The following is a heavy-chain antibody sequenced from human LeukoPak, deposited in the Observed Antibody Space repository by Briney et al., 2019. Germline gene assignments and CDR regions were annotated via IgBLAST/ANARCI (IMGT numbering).Heavy chain of an antibody. CDR2: ISSSSSYI. CDR1: GFTFSSYS. D-gene: IGHD3-16*01. J-gene: IGHJ6*02. CDR3: ARDWGYYYYYGMDV. Sequence: GGSLRLSCAASGFTFSSYSMNWIRQAPGKGLEWVSSISSSSSYIYYADSVKGRFTISRDNAKNSLYLQMNSLRAEDTAVYYCARDWGYYYYYGMDVWGQGTTVTVSS. V-gene: IGHV3-21*01.